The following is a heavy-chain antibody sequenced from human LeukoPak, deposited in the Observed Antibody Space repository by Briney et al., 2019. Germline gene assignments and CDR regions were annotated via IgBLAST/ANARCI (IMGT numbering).Heavy chain of an antibody. Sequence: GGSLRLSCAASGFTFSSYGMHWVRQAPGKGLEWVAFIRYDGSNKYYADSVKGRFTISRDNSKNTLYLQMNSLRAEDTAVYYCATPKGGSGSHRAPLEYWGQGTLVTVST. CDR3: ATPKGGSGSHRAPLEY. J-gene: IGHJ4*02. CDR2: IRYDGSNK. V-gene: IGHV3-30*02. D-gene: IGHD3-10*01. CDR1: GFTFSSYG.